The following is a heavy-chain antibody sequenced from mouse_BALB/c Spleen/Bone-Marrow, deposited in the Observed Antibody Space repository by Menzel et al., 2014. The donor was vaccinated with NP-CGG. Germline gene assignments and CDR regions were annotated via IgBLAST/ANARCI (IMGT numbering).Heavy chain of an antibody. CDR2: INPYNSDA. CDR1: GYSFTGYL. J-gene: IGHJ2*01. D-gene: IGHD2-1*01. CDR3: GRSVYGNFDS. V-gene: IGHV1-37*01. Sequence: VQLQQSGPKLVKPGTSVKISCKASGYSFTGYLMNWVKQSHGKSLEWIGRINPYNSDAFYNPKFKGKATLTVDKSSSTPHMVLLNLTSEDSAVYYCGRSVYGNFDSWGQGTTLTVSS.